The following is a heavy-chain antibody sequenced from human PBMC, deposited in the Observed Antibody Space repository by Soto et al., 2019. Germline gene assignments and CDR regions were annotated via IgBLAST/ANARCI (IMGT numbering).Heavy chain of an antibody. CDR3: SRGEAIGDDP. D-gene: IGHD3-10*01. V-gene: IGHV3-7*01. Sequence: GGSLRLSCAASGLTFSSYWMTWVRQAPGKGLEWVANIKQDGSEKYYVDSVKGRFTISRDNAKNSLYLQMNNLRAEDTAVYYCSRGEAIGDDPWGHGTLVTVSS. CDR1: GLTFSSYW. CDR2: IKQDGSEK. J-gene: IGHJ5*02.